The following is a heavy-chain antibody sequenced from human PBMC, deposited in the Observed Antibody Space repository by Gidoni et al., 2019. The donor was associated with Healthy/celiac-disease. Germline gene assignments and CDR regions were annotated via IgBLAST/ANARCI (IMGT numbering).Heavy chain of an antibody. Sequence: QVQLVESGGGVVQPGRSLRLSCAASGFPFSSYAMHWVRPAPGKGLEWLAVISYDGSNKYYADSVKCRFTISRDNSKNTLYLQMNSLRAEDTAVYYCARDRWGVVPAATFDYWGQGTLVTVSS. D-gene: IGHD2-2*01. CDR1: GFPFSSYA. CDR3: ARDRWGVVPAATFDY. J-gene: IGHJ4*02. V-gene: IGHV3-30*01. CDR2: ISYDGSNK.